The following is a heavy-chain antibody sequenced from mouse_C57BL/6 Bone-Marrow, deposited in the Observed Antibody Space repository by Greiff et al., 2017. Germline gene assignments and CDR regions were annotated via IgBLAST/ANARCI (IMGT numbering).Heavy chain of an antibody. CDR3: AGGNYDWGCYAMDY. Sequence: QVQLQQPGAELVMPGASVKLSCKASGYTFTSYWMHWVKQRPGRGLEWIGEIDPSDSNTIYNQKFKGKSTLTVDKSSSTAYVQLSSLTSEDSAVSFCAGGNYDWGCYAMDYWGQGTSVTVSS. CDR1: GYTFTSYW. D-gene: IGHD2-4*01. CDR2: IDPSDSNT. V-gene: IGHV1-69*01. J-gene: IGHJ4*01.